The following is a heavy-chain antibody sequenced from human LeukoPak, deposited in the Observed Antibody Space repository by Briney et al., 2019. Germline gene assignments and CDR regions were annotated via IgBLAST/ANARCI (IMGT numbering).Heavy chain of an antibody. Sequence: GGSLRLPCAASGFTFNDFYMSWIRQAPGKGLEWTSYISSSGRITHHADSVKGRFTISRDNAKNSLYLQINSLSVEDTAVYYCARDRPVDLVTGHYNAWGQGTLVTVSS. J-gene: IGHJ4*02. V-gene: IGHV3-11*01. CDR3: ARDRPVDLVTGHYNA. CDR1: GFTFNDFY. D-gene: IGHD3-9*01. CDR2: ISSSGRIT.